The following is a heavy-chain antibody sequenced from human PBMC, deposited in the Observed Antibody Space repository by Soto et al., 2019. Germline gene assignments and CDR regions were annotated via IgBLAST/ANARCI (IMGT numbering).Heavy chain of an antibody. J-gene: IGHJ6*02. V-gene: IGHV4-39*01. CDR1: GGFISSSNYY. Sequence: QLQLQESGPGLVKPSETLSLTCTVSGGFISSSNYYWGWIRQPPGKGLEWIGSMYSSGSTYYNPSLKSRVAIFIHTSKNHFSLRLNSATAADTAVYSCARHVGGCYSMDVWGQGTTVTVSS. D-gene: IGHD6-25*01. CDR2: MYSSGST. CDR3: ARHVGGCYSMDV.